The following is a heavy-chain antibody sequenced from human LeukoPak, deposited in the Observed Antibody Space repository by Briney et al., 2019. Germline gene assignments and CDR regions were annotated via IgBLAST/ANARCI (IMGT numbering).Heavy chain of an antibody. CDR3: GKTTTGYSSGRNPGWPVDY. V-gene: IGHV3-23*01. CDR1: GFTFNSYA. D-gene: IGHD6-19*01. J-gene: IGHJ4*02. CDR2: IFGNGGSA. Sequence: GGSLRLSCAASGFTFNSYAMYWVRQAPGKGLEWVSGIFGNGGSAHYADSERGRFTISRDNSKNTVYLEMNDLRAEDTAVYYCGKTTTGYSSGRNPGWPVDYWGQGTLVTVSS.